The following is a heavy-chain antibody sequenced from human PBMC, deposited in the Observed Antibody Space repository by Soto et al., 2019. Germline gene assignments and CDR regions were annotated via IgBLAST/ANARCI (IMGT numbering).Heavy chain of an antibody. J-gene: IGHJ6*04. Sequence: EVQLVESGGGLVQPGRSLRLSCAASGLTFDDYAMHWVRQAPGKGLEWVSGISWNSGSIGYADSVKGRFTISRDNAKNSLYLQMNSLRAEDTALYYCAKDLEDIAGGVDVWGKGTTVTVSS. CDR2: ISWNSGSI. D-gene: IGHD2-15*01. CDR3: AKDLEDIAGGVDV. CDR1: GLTFDDYA. V-gene: IGHV3-9*01.